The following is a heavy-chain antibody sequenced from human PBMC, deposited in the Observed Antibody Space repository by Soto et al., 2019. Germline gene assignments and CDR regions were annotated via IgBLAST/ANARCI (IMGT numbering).Heavy chain of an antibody. J-gene: IGHJ3*02. Sequence: QVQLQQWGAGLLKPSETLSLTCAVYGGSVSGANYYWSWIRQPPGKGLEWFGEMSHSGGTHFNPSLKSRVTISVDTSTNQFSLKMSSVTAADTALYYCARVERGTATTVVDAFDIWGPGTMVTVSS. CDR1: GGSVSGANYY. CDR3: ARVERGTATTVVDAFDI. CDR2: MSHSGGT. V-gene: IGHV4-34*01. D-gene: IGHD1-1*01.